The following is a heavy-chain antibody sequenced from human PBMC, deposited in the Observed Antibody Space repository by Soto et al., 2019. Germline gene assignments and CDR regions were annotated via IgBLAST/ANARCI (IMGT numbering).Heavy chain of an antibody. Sequence: PSETLSLTCAVSGYSISNGYYWSWIRQHPGKGLEWIGYIYYSGSTYYNPSLKSRVTISVDTSKNQFSLKLSSVTAADTAVYYCARQAGDTAMVIDAFDIWGQGTMVTVSS. V-gene: IGHV4-31*11. CDR2: IYYSGST. D-gene: IGHD5-18*01. CDR1: GYSISNGYY. J-gene: IGHJ3*02. CDR3: ARQAGDTAMVIDAFDI.